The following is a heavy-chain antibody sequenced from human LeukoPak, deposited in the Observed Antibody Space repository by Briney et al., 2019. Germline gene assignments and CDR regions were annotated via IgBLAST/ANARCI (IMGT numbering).Heavy chain of an antibody. V-gene: IGHV4-39*07. J-gene: IGHJ4*02. Sequence: SETLSLTCTVSGGSISSSSYYWGWIRQPPGKGLEWIGNIYYSGSTYYNPSLKSRVTTSVDTSKNQFSLKLSSVTAADTAVYYCARGLPGYYGRGNDYWGQGTLVTVSS. CDR2: IYYSGST. D-gene: IGHD3-9*01. CDR1: GGSISSSSYY. CDR3: ARGLPGYYGRGNDY.